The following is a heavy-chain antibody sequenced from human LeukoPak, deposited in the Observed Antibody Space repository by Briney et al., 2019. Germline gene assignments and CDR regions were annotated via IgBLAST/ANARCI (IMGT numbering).Heavy chain of an antibody. CDR2: INSNSGGT. V-gene: IGHV1-2*02. CDR3: ARGYPVYSSSSAGVY. Sequence: ASVKVSCKASGYTFTGYYMHWVRQAPGQGLEWMGWINSNSGGTNYAQQFQGRVTMNRDTCISTAYMGLSRLRSDDTAVYYCARGYPVYSSSSAGVYWGQGTLVTVSS. CDR1: GYTFTGYY. J-gene: IGHJ4*02. D-gene: IGHD6-6*01.